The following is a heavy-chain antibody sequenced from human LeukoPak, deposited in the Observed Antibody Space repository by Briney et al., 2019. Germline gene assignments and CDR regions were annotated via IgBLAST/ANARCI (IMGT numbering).Heavy chain of an antibody. V-gene: IGHV4-59*01. CDR2: IYYSGTT. D-gene: IGHD6-13*01. CDR3: ARGVYIAAAQYGY. CDR1: GGSISSYY. Sequence: PSETLSLTCTVSGGSISSYYWSWIRQPPGKGLEWSGYIYYSGTTNYNPSLKSRATISVDTSKNQFSLKLSSVTAADTAVYYCARGVYIAAAQYGYWGQGTLVTVSS. J-gene: IGHJ4*02.